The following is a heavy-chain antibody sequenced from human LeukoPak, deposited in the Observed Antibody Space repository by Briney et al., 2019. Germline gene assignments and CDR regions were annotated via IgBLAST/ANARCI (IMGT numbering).Heavy chain of an antibody. CDR1: GYSISSGYY. Sequence: SETLSLTCAVSGYSISSGYYWGWIRQPPGKGLEWFGSIYHSGSTYYNPSLKSRVTISVDTSKNQFSLKLSSVTAADTAVYYCARHDHGTGIAAAGVDYWGQGTLVTVSS. CDR2: IYHSGST. D-gene: IGHD6-13*01. V-gene: IGHV4-38-2*01. J-gene: IGHJ4*02. CDR3: ARHDHGTGIAAAGVDY.